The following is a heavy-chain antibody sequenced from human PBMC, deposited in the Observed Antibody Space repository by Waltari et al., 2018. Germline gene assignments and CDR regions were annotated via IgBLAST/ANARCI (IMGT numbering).Heavy chain of an antibody. CDR1: GGSISGYY. Sequence: QVQLQESGPGLVKPSETLSLTCTVSGGSISGYYWNWIRQPAGKGLDWIGRVYTIGSTTYNPALKSRVTMSLDTSKNQFSLKLGSVTAADTAVYFCAREIDRGPGRWFDPWGQGTLVTVSS. J-gene: IGHJ5*02. V-gene: IGHV4-4*07. CDR2: VYTIGST. CDR3: AREIDRGPGRWFDP. D-gene: IGHD1-26*01.